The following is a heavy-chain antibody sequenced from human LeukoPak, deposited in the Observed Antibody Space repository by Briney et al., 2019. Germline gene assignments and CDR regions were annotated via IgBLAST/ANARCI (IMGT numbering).Heavy chain of an antibody. J-gene: IGHJ4*02. CDR1: GLFFSTNW. V-gene: IGHV3-7*01. CDR2: IKPDGRDN. Sequence: WGSLTLSCAASGLFFSTNWMSWVRQAPGKGLEWVATIKPDGRDNYYVYSVKGRITMSRDNGKTSVYLQRNSLRAEDTALYDCARSATSYCSGSGSYLDYWGQGTLVTVSS. CDR3: ARSATSYCSGSGSYLDY. D-gene: IGHD3-10*01.